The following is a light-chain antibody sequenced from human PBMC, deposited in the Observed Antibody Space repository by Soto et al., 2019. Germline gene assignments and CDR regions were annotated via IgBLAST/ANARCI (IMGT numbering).Light chain of an antibody. CDR1: QSLLHSNGYNY. Sequence: DIVMTQSPLSLPVTPGEPASISCRSSQSLLHSNGYNYLDWYLQKPGQSPQVLIILTYIRASGDPDRFSDSASGTDYTLKISRVEAEDVGVYYCMQVLQTPYTFGQGTKLEIK. CDR2: LTY. J-gene: IGKJ2*01. V-gene: IGKV2-28*01. CDR3: MQVLQTPYT.